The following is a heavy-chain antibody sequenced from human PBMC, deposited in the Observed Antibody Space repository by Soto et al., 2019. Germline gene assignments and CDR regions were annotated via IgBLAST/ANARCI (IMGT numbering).Heavy chain of an antibody. CDR2: IYYSGST. V-gene: IGHV4-31*03. CDR1: GGSISCGGYY. J-gene: IGHJ6*03. D-gene: IGHD3-22*01. CDR3: ARDRYYYDSSGYYYYYYYMDV. Sequence: SETLSLTCTVSGGSISCGGYYWSWIRQHPGKGLEWIGYIYYSGSTYYNPSLKSRVTISVDTSKNQFSLKLSSVTAADTAVYYCARDRYYYDSSGYYYYYYYMDVWGKGTTVTVSS.